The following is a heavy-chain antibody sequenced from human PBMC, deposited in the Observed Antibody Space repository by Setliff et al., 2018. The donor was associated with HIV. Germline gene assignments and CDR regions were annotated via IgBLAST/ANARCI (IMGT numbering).Heavy chain of an antibody. Sequence: GASVKVSCKVSGFTLREVSMHWVRQAPAKGLEWMGYFDPENGETFYAQKFQGRVTMTEDTSTDTAYMELSRLRSEDTAVYYCATGTNWNYVYYYYMDVWGKGTTVTVSS. CDR1: GFTLREVS. J-gene: IGHJ6*03. D-gene: IGHD1-7*01. CDR2: FDPENGET. CDR3: ATGTNWNYVYYYYMDV. V-gene: IGHV1-24*01.